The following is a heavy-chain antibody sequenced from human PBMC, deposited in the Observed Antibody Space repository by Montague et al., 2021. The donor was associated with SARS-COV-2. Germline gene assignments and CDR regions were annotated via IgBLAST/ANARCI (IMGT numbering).Heavy chain of an antibody. CDR1: GGSITGYY. CDR2: IYDGGAV. V-gene: IGHV4-59*01. J-gene: IGHJ3*02. CDR3: VRDHPYGGPRGAYDI. D-gene: IGHD4-23*01. Sequence: SETLSLTCTVSGGSITGYYWSWLRRSPGKGLEWIAYIYDGGAVSYNPSLGSRVTISTDNSKNQLSSKVNSVTAADTAVYYCVRDHPYGGPRGAYDIGGQGTVVTVSS.